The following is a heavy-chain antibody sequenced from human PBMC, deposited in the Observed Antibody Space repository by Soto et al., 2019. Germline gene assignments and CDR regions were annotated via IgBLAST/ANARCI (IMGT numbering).Heavy chain of an antibody. J-gene: IGHJ5*02. V-gene: IGHV1-69*12. CDR1: GGTFSSYA. CDR3: ARDRDIVLVPAAMGTNWFDP. D-gene: IGHD2-2*01. Sequence: QVQLVQSGAEVKKPGSSVKVSCKASGGTFSSYAISWVRQAPGQGLEWMGGIIPIFGTANYAQKFQGRVTITADESTSTAYMELSSRRSEDTAVYYCARDRDIVLVPAAMGTNWFDPWGQGTLVTVSS. CDR2: IIPIFGTA.